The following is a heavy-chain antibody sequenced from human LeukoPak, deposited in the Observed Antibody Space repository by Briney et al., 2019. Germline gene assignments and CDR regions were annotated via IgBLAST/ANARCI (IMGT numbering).Heavy chain of an antibody. D-gene: IGHD4-11*01. Sequence: SETLSLTCTVSGGSISSSSYDSGWIRQPPGKGLEWIGSIYYSGSTYYNPSLKSRVTISVDTSKNQFSLKLSSVTAADTAVYYCARAYSNYRIDCWGQGTLVTVSS. CDR1: GGSISSSSYD. J-gene: IGHJ4*02. V-gene: IGHV4-39*01. CDR3: ARAYSNYRIDC. CDR2: IYYSGST.